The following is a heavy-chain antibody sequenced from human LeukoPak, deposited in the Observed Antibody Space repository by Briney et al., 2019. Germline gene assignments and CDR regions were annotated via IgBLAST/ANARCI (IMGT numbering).Heavy chain of an antibody. V-gene: IGHV4-31*03. CDR3: ARTYDSSGRPFDY. J-gene: IGHJ4*02. Sequence: SETLSLTCTVSGGSISSGGYYWSWIRQHPWKGLEWIGYIYYSGSAYYNPSLKSRVTISVDTSKNQFSLKLSSVTAADTAVYYCARTYDSSGRPFDYWGQGTLVTVSS. D-gene: IGHD3-22*01. CDR1: GGSISSGGYY. CDR2: IYYSGSA.